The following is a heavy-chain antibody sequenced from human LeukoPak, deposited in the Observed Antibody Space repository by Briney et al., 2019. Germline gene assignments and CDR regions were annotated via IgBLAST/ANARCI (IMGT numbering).Heavy chain of an antibody. CDR3: ARGAPSGSSWLANYYYYYMDV. CDR2: IYHSGST. CDR1: GYSISSGYY. Sequence: SETLSLTCTVSGYSISSGYYWGWIRQPPGKGLERIGSIYHSGSTYYNPSLKSRVTISVDTSKNQFSLKLSSVTAADTAVYYCARGAPSGSSWLANYYYYYMDVWGKGTTVTVSS. J-gene: IGHJ6*03. V-gene: IGHV4-38-2*02. D-gene: IGHD6-13*01.